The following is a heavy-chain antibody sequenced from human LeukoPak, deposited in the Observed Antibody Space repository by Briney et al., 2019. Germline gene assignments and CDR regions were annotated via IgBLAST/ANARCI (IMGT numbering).Heavy chain of an antibody. J-gene: IGHJ4*02. D-gene: IGHD4-11*01. CDR3: AREGVTKYYFDY. Sequence: SETLSLTCAVYGGSFSGYYWSWIRQPPGKGLEWIGEINHSGSTNYNPSLKSRVTISVDTSKNQFSLKLSSVTAADTAVYYCAREGVTKYYFDYWGQGTLVTVSS. CDR2: INHSGST. CDR1: GGSFSGYY. V-gene: IGHV4-34*01.